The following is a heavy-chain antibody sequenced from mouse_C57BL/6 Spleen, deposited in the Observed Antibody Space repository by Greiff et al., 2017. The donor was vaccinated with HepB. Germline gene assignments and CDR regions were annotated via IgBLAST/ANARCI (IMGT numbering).Heavy chain of an antibody. D-gene: IGHD1-1*01. CDR3: ARWDYGSSYGEGAMDY. J-gene: IGHJ4*01. V-gene: IGHV8-12*01. Sequence: QVTLKESGPGILQSSQTLSLTCSFSGFSLSTSGMGVSWIRQPSGKGLEWLAHIYWDDDKRYNPSLKSRLTISKDTSRNQVFLKITSVDTADTATYYCARWDYGSSYGEGAMDYWGQGTSVTVSS. CDR1: GFSLSTSGMG. CDR2: IYWDDDK.